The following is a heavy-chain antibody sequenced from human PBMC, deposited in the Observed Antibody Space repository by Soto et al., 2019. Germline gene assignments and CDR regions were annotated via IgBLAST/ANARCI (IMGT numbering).Heavy chain of an antibody. CDR2: ISYDGSNK. D-gene: IGHD1-26*01. Sequence: LRLSCAASGFTFSSYAMHWVRQAPGKGLEWVAVISYDGSNKYYADSVKGRFTISRDNSKNTLYLQMNSLRAEDTAVYYCARVSETKPYSGSLLDYWGQGTLVTVSS. CDR1: GFTFSSYA. J-gene: IGHJ4*02. CDR3: ARVSETKPYSGSLLDY. V-gene: IGHV3-30-3*01.